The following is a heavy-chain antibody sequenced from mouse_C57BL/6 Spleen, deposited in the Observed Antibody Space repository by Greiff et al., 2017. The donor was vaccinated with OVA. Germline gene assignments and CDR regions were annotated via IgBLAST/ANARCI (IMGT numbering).Heavy chain of an antibody. D-gene: IGHD2-3*01. V-gene: IGHV5-17*01. CDR3: ARPRGLLPYFDY. J-gene: IGHJ2*01. CDR1: GFTFSDYG. Sequence: EVMLVESGGGLVKPGGSLKLSCAVSGFTFSDYGMHWVRQAPEKGLGWVAYISSGCSTIYYADTVKGRFTISRDNAKNTLFLQMTSLRSEDAAMYYCARPRGLLPYFDYWGQGTTLTVSS. CDR2: ISSGCSTI.